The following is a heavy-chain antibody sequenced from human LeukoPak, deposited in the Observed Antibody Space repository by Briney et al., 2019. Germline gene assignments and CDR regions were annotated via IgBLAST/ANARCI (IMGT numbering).Heavy chain of an antibody. V-gene: IGHV3-11*03. CDR3: ARSRAVDYFDY. CDR2: ISSSSSYT. Sequence: GGSLRLSCAASGFTFSSYWMHWVRQAPGKGLQWVSYISSSSSYTSYADSVKGRFTISRDNAKNSLYLQISSLSAEITAVYYSARSRAVDYFDYWGQGTLVTVS. D-gene: IGHD3-10*01. J-gene: IGHJ4*02. CDR1: GFTFSSYW.